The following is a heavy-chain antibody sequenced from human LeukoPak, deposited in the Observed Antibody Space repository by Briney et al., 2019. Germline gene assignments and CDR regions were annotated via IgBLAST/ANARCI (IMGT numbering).Heavy chain of an antibody. J-gene: IGHJ5*02. CDR2: IWYGGGNK. Sequence: GGSLRLSCAASGFTFSSYGMHWVRQAPGKGLEWVAVIWYGGGNKYYADSVKGRFTISRDNSKNTLYLQMNSLRAEDTAVYYCARNIAARPSGWFDPWGQGTLVTVSS. V-gene: IGHV3-33*01. CDR1: GFTFSSYG. CDR3: ARNIAARPSGWFDP. D-gene: IGHD6-6*01.